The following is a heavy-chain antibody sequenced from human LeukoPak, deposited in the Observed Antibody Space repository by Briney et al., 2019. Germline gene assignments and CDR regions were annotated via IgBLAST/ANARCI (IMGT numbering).Heavy chain of an antibody. CDR3: TRIKNAVGSAAIHRFDH. CDR1: GFTFGDYA. CDR2: IRSKAYGGTT. Sequence: GGSLRLSCTASGFTFGDYAMSWVRQAPGKGLEWVSFIRSKAYGGTTEYAESVKGRFTISRDDSKSIAYLQMNSLKTEDTAVYYCTRIKNAVGSAAIHRFDHLGQGTLVTVSS. J-gene: IGHJ4*02. V-gene: IGHV3-49*04. D-gene: IGHD2-2*02.